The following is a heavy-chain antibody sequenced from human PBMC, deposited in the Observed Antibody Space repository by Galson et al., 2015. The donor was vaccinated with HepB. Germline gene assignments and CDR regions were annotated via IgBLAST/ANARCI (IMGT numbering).Heavy chain of an antibody. CDR3: ARDAYSSRGRFDP. CDR1: GYTFTDYY. D-gene: IGHD6-13*01. J-gene: IGHJ5*02. Sequence: SVKVSCKASGYTFTDYYMQWVRQAPGQGLEWMGRINPNSGDTDYAQKFQGRVTVTRDTSISTAYMELSRLRSDDTAVYYCARDAYSSRGRFDPWGQGTLVTVSS. V-gene: IGHV1-2*06. CDR2: INPNSGDT.